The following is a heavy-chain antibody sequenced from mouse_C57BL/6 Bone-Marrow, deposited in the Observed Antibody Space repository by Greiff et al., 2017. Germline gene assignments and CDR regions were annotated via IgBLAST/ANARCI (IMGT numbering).Heavy chain of an antibody. CDR3: ARCPYGNYDWFAY. CDR1: GYTFTSYW. J-gene: IGHJ3*01. Sequence: VQLQQSGAELVKPGASVKMSCKASGYTFTSYWITWVKQRPGQGLEWIGDIYPGSGSTNYNEKFKSKATLTVDTSSSTAYMQLSSLTSEDSAVYYCARCPYGNYDWFAYWGQGTLVTVSA. CDR2: IYPGSGST. V-gene: IGHV1-55*01. D-gene: IGHD2-10*02.